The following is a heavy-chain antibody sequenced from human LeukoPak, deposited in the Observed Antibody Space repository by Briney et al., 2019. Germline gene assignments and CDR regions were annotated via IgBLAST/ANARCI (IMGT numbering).Heavy chain of an antibody. J-gene: IGHJ6*03. D-gene: IGHD3-10*01. V-gene: IGHV1-2*02. Sequence: VASVKVSCKASGYTFTGYYMHWVRQAPGQGLEWMGWINPNSGGTNYAQKFQGRVTMTRDTSISTAYMELSRLRSDDTAVYYCARNGGDYYSYYYYMDVWGKGTTVTVSS. CDR3: ARNGGDYYSYYYYMDV. CDR2: INPNSGGT. CDR1: GYTFTGYY.